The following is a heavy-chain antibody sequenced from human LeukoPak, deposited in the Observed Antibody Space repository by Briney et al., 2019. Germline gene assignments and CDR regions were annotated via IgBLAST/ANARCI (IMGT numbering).Heavy chain of an antibody. D-gene: IGHD2-21*02. V-gene: IGHV3-23*01. CDR3: AKDLCGDCGPIDY. CDR1: GFTFSSYA. J-gene: IGHJ4*02. Sequence: GGSLRPSCAASGFTFSSYAMSWVRQAPGKGLEWVSAISGSGGSTYYADSVKGRFTISRDNSKNTLYLQMNSLRAEDTAVYYCAKDLCGDCGPIDYWGQGTLVTVSS. CDR2: ISGSGGST.